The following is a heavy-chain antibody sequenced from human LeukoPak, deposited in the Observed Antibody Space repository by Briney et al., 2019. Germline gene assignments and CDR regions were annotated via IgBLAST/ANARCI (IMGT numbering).Heavy chain of an antibody. V-gene: IGHV4-39*01. CDR2: IYYSGST. Sequence: SETLSLTCTVSGGSISSSSYYWGWIRQPPGKGLEWIGSIYYSGSTYYNPSLKSRVTISVDTSKNQFSLKLSSVTAADTAVYYCARHCRSSKVLLDYWGQGTLVTVSS. D-gene: IGHD2-15*01. CDR1: GGSISSSSYY. J-gene: IGHJ4*02. CDR3: ARHCRSSKVLLDY.